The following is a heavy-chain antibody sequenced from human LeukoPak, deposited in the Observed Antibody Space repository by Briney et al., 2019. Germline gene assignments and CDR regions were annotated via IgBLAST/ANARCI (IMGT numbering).Heavy chain of an antibody. CDR3: ARVLGYDFWSGLDY. V-gene: IGHV3-30*03. J-gene: IGHJ4*02. D-gene: IGHD3-3*01. CDR1: GFTFSSYG. Sequence: PGGSLRLSCAASGFTFSSYGMHWVRQAPGKGLEWVAVISYDGSNKYYADSVKGRFTISRDNSKNTLYLQMNSLRAEDTAVYYCARVLGYDFWSGLDYWGQGTLVTVSS. CDR2: ISYDGSNK.